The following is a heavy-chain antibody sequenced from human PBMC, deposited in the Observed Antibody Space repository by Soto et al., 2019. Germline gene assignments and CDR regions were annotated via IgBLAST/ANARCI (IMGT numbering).Heavy chain of an antibody. Sequence: EVQLVESGGGLVKPGGSLRLSCAASGFTFSSYSMNWVRQAPGKGLEWVSSISSSSSYIYYAASVKGRFTISRDNAKNSLYLQMNSLRAEDTAVYYCARYVATTGSYWYFDLWGRGTLVTVSS. CDR2: ISSSSSYI. CDR1: GFTFSSYS. CDR3: ARYVATTGSYWYFDL. J-gene: IGHJ2*01. D-gene: IGHD5-12*01. V-gene: IGHV3-21*01.